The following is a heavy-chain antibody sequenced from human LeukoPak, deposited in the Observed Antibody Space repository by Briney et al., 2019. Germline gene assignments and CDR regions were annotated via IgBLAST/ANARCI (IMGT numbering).Heavy chain of an antibody. V-gene: IGHV4-4*02. J-gene: IGHJ4*02. CDR1: GGSISSSNW. CDR2: IYHSGST. Sequence: PSGTLSLTCAVSGGSISSSNWWSWVRQPPGKGLQWIGEIYHSGSTNYNPSLKSRVTISVDKSKNQFSLKLSSVTAADTAVYYCARDAPYCSSTSCPPGYWGQGTLATVSS. D-gene: IGHD2-2*01. CDR3: ARDAPYCSSTSCPPGY.